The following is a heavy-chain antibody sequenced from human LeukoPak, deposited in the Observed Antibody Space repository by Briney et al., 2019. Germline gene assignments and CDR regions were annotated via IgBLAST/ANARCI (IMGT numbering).Heavy chain of an antibody. J-gene: IGHJ5*02. V-gene: IGHV4-34*01. Sequence: KPSETLSLTCAVYGGSFSGYYWSWIRQPPGKGLEWIGEINHSGSTNYNPSLKSRVTLSVDTSKNQFSLKLSSVTAADTAVYYCARVVRTYYYDSSGPPGWFDPWGQGTLVTVSS. D-gene: IGHD3-22*01. CDR1: GGSFSGYY. CDR2: INHSGST. CDR3: ARVVRTYYYDSSGPPGWFDP.